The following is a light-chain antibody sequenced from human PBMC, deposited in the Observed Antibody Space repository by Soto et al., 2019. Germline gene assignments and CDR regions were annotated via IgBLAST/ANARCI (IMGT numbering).Light chain of an antibody. CDR1: QSVSSSY. CDR2: GGS. V-gene: IGKV3-20*01. Sequence: EIVLTQSPGTLSLSPGERATLSCRASQSVSSSYVAWYQQKPGQSPRLLIYGGSSRATGIPDRFSGSESGTDFTLSISRLEAEDVAGFYCQQYGTSPPWTFGQGTKVEIK. J-gene: IGKJ1*01. CDR3: QQYGTSPPWT.